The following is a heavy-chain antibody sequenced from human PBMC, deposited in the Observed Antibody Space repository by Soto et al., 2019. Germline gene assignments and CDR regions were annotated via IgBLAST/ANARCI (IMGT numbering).Heavy chain of an antibody. V-gene: IGHV3-48*01. J-gene: IGHJ3*02. D-gene: IGHD2-2*01. CDR1: GFTFSSYS. Sequence: GGSLRLSCAASGFTFSSYSMNWVRQAPGKGLEWVSYISSSSSTIYYADSVKGRFTISRDNAKNLLYLQMNSLRAEDTAVYYCARVVPAANGAFDIWGQGTMVTVSS. CDR3: ARVVPAANGAFDI. CDR2: ISSSSSTI.